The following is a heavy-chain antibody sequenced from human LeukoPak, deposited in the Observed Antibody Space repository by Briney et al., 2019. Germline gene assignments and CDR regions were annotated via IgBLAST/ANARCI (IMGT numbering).Heavy chain of an antibody. D-gene: IGHD3-22*01. Sequence: SETLSLTCTVSGYSIRSGYYWGWIRQPPGKGLEWIGNIYSSGSTYYNPSLNSRVTISVDTSKNQFSLKLRSVTAADTAVYYCARGISLLLVSTWFDPWGQGTQVTVSS. CDR1: GYSIRSGYY. CDR2: IYSSGST. V-gene: IGHV4-38-2*02. CDR3: ARGISLLLVSTWFDP. J-gene: IGHJ5*02.